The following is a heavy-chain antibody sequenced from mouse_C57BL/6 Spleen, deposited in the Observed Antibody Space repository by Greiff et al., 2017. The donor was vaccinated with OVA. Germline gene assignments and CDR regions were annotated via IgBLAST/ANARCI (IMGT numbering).Heavy chain of an antibody. V-gene: IGHV5-2*01. D-gene: IGHD1-1*01. CDR1: EYEFPSHD. J-gene: IGHJ1*03. Sequence: EVMLVESGGGLVQPGESLKLSCESNEYEFPSHDMSWVRKTPEKRLELVAAINSDGGSTYYPDNMERRFIISRDNTKKTLYLQMSSLRSEDTALYYCANYYGSSRWYFDVWGTGTTVTVSS. CDR3: ANYYGSSRWYFDV. CDR2: INSDGGST.